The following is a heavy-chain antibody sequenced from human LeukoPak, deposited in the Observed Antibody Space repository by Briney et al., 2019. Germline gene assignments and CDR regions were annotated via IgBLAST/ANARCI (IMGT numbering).Heavy chain of an antibody. J-gene: IGHJ6*02. CDR1: AGSISSYY. D-gene: IGHD6-19*01. CDR2: IYYSGST. V-gene: IGHV4-59*01. Sequence: PSETLSLTCTVSAGSISSYYWSWIRQPPGKGLEWIGYIYYSGSTNYNPSLKSRVTISVDTSKNQFSLKLSSATAADTAVYYCARGGSSGWQLGYYYYYYGMDVWGQGTTVTVSS. CDR3: ARGGSSGWQLGYYYYYYGMDV.